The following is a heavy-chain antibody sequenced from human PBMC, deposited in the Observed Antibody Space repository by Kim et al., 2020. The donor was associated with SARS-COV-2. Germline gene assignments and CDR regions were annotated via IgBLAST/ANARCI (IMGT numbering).Heavy chain of an antibody. CDR1: GGSISSGGYY. CDR3: ARGPSPMVRAFDP. V-gene: IGHV4-31*03. Sequence: SETLSLTCTVSGGSISSGGYYWSWIRQHPGKGLEWIGYTYYSGSTYYNPSLKSRVTISVDTSKNQFSLKLSSVTAAYTAVYYCARGPSPMVRAFDPWGQGTLVTVSS. D-gene: IGHD3-10*01. CDR2: TYYSGST. J-gene: IGHJ5*02.